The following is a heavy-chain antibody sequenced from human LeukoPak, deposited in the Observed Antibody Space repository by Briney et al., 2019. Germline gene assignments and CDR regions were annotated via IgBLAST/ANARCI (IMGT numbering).Heavy chain of an antibody. CDR3: AREDRHSSSWYNWDRNYYFDY. CDR1: GYTFTSYY. V-gene: IGHV1-46*01. CDR2: INPSGGST. D-gene: IGHD6-13*01. J-gene: IGHJ4*02. Sequence: ASVKVSCKASGYTFTSYYMHWVRQAPGQGLEWMGIINPSGGSTSYAQKFQGRVTMTRDTSTSTVYMELSSLGSEDTAVYYCAREDRHSSSWYNWDRNYYFDYWGQGTLVTVSS.